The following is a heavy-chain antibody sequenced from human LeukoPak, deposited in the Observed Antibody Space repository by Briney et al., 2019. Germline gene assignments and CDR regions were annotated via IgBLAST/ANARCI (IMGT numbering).Heavy chain of an antibody. CDR2: ISTSSSYI. V-gene: IGHV3-21*01. CDR3: ARGAPYTYDSSGYYETDY. CDR1: GLTFSSYS. D-gene: IGHD3-22*01. Sequence: GGSLRLSCAASGLTFSSYSMNWVRQAPGKGLEWVSPISTSSSYIYYADSVKGRFTISRDNAKNSLYLQMNSLRAEDTAVYYCARGAPYTYDSSGYYETDYWGQGTLVTVSS. J-gene: IGHJ4*02.